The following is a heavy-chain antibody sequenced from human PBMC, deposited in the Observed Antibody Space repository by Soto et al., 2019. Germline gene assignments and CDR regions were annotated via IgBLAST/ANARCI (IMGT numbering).Heavy chain of an antibody. CDR3: ARVGGSVTSDY. CDR2: IYSDGSNI. V-gene: IGHV3-33*01. D-gene: IGHD3-10*01. Sequence: QVQLVESGGGVVQPGKSLRLSCAASGFTFSAYGMHWVRRAPGKGLEWVAMIYSDGSNIYYADSVTGRFTISRDTSKNTLYLQMNSLRAEDTAVYYCARVGGSVTSDYWGQGTLVTVSS. J-gene: IGHJ4*02. CDR1: GFTFSAYG.